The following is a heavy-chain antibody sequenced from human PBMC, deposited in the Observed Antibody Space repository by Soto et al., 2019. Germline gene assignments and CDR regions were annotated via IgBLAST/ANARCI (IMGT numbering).Heavy chain of an antibody. CDR2: INPNSGGT. CDR1: GYTFTGYY. Sequence: ASVKVSCKASGYTFTGYYMHWVRQAPGQGLEWMGWINPNSGGTNYAQKFQGWATMTRDASVSTAYMELSRLRSDDTAVYYCALLRLGELSPDAFDIWGQGTMVTVSS. J-gene: IGHJ3*02. V-gene: IGHV1-2*04. D-gene: IGHD3-16*02. CDR3: ALLRLGELSPDAFDI.